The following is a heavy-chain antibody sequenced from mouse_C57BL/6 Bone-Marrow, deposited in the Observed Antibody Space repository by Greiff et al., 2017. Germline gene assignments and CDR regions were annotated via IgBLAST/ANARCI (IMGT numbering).Heavy chain of an antibody. CDR1: GYTFTSYW. D-gene: IGHD6-1*01. CDR3: ATRVKTLCDY. Sequence: QVQLQQPGAELVKPGASVKLSCKASGYTFTSYWMHWVKQRPGRGLEWIGRIDPNGGGTKYNEKFKSTATLTVDKPASTAYMQLSSLTSEDSAVYYCATRVKTLCDYWGQGTTLTVSS. J-gene: IGHJ2*01. V-gene: IGHV1-72*01. CDR2: IDPNGGGT.